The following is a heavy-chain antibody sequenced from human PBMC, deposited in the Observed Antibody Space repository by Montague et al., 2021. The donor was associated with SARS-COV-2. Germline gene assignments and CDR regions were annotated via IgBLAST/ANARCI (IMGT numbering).Heavy chain of an antibody. CDR2: ISNSGDTK. D-gene: IGHD3-22*01. CDR1: GFIFSSYD. V-gene: IGHV3-48*03. Sequence: SLRLSCAASGFIFSSYDMHWVRQAPGKGLEWVSDISNSGDTKYYADSVKGRFTISRDNAKNSLYLQMSSLRAEDTAVYYCGRAGEDYYYDSSGVVYWGKGILVTVSS. CDR3: GRAGEDYYYDSSGVVY. J-gene: IGHJ4*02.